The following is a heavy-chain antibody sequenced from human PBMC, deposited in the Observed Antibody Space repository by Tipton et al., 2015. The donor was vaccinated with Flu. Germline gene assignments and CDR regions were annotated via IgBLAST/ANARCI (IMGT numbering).Heavy chain of an antibody. CDR2: ISSSGVTT. V-gene: IGHV3-23*01. J-gene: IGHJ5*01. CDR3: VKEGLVF. Sequence: SLRLSCTGSGFTFGNYAVIWFRQAPGKGLEWVSGISSSGVTTYYAGSVRGRFTISRDNSRKTLYLQMNNMRADDTAIYYCVKEGLVFWGHGTQVTVSP. CDR1: GFTFGNYA.